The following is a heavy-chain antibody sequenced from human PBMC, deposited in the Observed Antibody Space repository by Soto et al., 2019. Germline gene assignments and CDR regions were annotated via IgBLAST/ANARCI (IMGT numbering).Heavy chain of an antibody. CDR1: GYSFTSYD. D-gene: IGHD2-15*01. CDR3: VRGPGYCSTGTCYNSWFDP. V-gene: IGHV1-8*01. CDR2: MNPNGGNT. Sequence: QVQLVQSGAEVKKPGASVKVSCKASGYSFTSYDINWVRQATGQGLEWMGWMNPNGGNTAYAQRFQGRVSMTRNTSITPAYMELSSLTSEDTAVYYCVRGPGYCSTGTCYNSWFDPWGQGTLVTVSS. J-gene: IGHJ5*02.